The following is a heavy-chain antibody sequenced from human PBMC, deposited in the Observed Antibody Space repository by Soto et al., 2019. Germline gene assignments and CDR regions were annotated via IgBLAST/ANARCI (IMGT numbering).Heavy chain of an antibody. CDR2: INDSGNS. D-gene: IGHD3-10*01. Sequence: QVQLQQWGAGLLKPSETLSLTCAVYGGSFSGYQWSWIRQTPGKGLEWIGEINDSGNSNYNPSLKSRVTIVLDTPQTQISLKLSSVTAADTAVYYCARGLILWFGDLSRRGGYYYYMDVWGKGTTVIVSS. J-gene: IGHJ6*03. CDR1: GGSFSGYQ. V-gene: IGHV4-34*01. CDR3: ARGLILWFGDLSRRGGYYYYMDV.